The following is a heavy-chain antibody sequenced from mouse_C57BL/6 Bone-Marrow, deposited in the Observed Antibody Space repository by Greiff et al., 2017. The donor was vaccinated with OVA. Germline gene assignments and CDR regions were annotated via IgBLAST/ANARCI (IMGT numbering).Heavy chain of an antibody. J-gene: IGHJ2*01. V-gene: IGHV1-26*01. Sequence: EVQLQQSGPELVKPGASVKISCKASGYTFTDYYMNWVKQSHGKSLEWIGDINPNNGGTSYNQKFKGKATLTVDKSSSTAYMELRSLTSEDSAVYYCARYWDVPFDYWGQGTTLTVSS. CDR2: INPNNGGT. CDR3: ARYWDVPFDY. CDR1: GYTFTDYY. D-gene: IGHD4-1*01.